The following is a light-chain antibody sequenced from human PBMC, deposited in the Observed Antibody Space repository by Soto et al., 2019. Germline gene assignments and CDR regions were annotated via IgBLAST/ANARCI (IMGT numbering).Light chain of an antibody. V-gene: IGKV3-20*01. CDR1: QSVSSSY. CDR2: SAS. CDR3: NKYSSSKLN. Sequence: IFLTHSPFTLSLSPGERSTLSCRTSQSVSSSYLAWYQQKPCQAPRLLIHSASSRATGIPDRFSGSGSGKELTITISRMEPEDFEVYYCNKYSSSKLNFGGGTKV. J-gene: IGKJ4*01.